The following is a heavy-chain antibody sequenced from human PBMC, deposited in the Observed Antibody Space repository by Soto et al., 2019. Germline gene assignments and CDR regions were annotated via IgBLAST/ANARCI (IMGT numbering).Heavy chain of an antibody. J-gene: IGHJ4*02. Sequence: PSETLYITCTISGGSLSSGDYYWSWIRPTPGKGLEWIGYIYYSGSTYYNPSLQSRVTISVDTSKNEFSLKLSSVTAADTAVYNCAPMGTPATGLYYFNYWGQGTLVTVSS. CDR3: APMGTPATGLYYFNY. CDR1: GGSLSSGDYY. V-gene: IGHV4-30-4*01. D-gene: IGHD2-15*01. CDR2: IYYSGST.